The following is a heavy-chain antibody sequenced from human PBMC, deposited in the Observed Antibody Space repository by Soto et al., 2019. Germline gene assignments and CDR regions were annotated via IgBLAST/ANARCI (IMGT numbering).Heavy chain of an antibody. CDR3: AKDLRGSTSCYGCYFDY. V-gene: IGHV3-23*01. J-gene: IGHJ4*02. Sequence: EVQLLESGGGLVQPGGSLRLSCAASGFTFSSYAMSWVRQAPGKGLEWVSSISGSGDRTYYGDSVKGRFTISRDNSKNPVYLQMNSLRAEDTAVYYCAKDLRGSTSCYGCYFDYWGQGTLVTVSS. CDR1: GFTFSSYA. D-gene: IGHD2-2*01. CDR2: ISGSGDRT.